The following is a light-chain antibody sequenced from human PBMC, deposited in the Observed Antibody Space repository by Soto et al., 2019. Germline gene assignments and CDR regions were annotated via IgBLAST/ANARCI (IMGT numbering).Light chain of an antibody. V-gene: IGKV3-20*01. Sequence: EIVLTQSPGTLSLSPGERATLSCRASQSVSSSYLAWYQQKPGQAPRLLIYDAVNRANGIPARFSGSGSGTDFTLTISRLEPEDFAVYYCQHYSSSPPAITFGQGTRLEI. CDR3: QHYSSSPPAIT. J-gene: IGKJ5*01. CDR2: DAV. CDR1: QSVSSSY.